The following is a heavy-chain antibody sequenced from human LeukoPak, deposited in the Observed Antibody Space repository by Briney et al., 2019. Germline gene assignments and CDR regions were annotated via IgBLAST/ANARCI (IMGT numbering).Heavy chain of an antibody. V-gene: IGHV3-74*01. D-gene: IGHD3-16*01. CDR2: ISSDGSST. J-gene: IGHJ4*02. Sequence: GGSLRLSCAASGFTFSSYAMSWVRQAPGRGLAWVSRISSDGSSTIYADSVKGRFTISRDNAKNTLYLQMNSLRAEDTAVYYCARDWGGYGPTSHDYWGQGTLVTVSS. CDR3: ARDWGGYGPTSHDY. CDR1: GFTFSSYA.